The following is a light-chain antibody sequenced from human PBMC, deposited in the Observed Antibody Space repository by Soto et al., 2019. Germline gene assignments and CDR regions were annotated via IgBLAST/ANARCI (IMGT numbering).Light chain of an antibody. Sequence: EIVMTQSPATLSVSPGERATLSCRASQSVSSNLAWYQQKPGQAPRLLIYGASTRATGIPARFSGGGSGTEFTLTISSLQSEDFAVYYCQQYNNWPFFGPGTKVDIK. J-gene: IGKJ3*01. CDR1: QSVSSN. CDR2: GAS. CDR3: QQYNNWPF. V-gene: IGKV3-15*01.